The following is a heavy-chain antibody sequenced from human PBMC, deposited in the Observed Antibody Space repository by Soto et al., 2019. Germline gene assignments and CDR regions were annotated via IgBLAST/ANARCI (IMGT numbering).Heavy chain of an antibody. CDR2: INGGNGNT. Sequence: QVQLVQSGADVKQSGASVRVSCKASGQSLTSYAMHWVRQAPGQRLEWMGWINGGNGNTRYSPKFQDRVTITMDTSASTVYMEVSSLRSEDTAVYFCASSSWAGNSFYYGMDVWGQGTTVTVS. CDR3: ASSSWAGNSFYYGMDV. J-gene: IGHJ6*02. CDR1: GQSLTSYA. D-gene: IGHD5-12*01. V-gene: IGHV1-3*01.